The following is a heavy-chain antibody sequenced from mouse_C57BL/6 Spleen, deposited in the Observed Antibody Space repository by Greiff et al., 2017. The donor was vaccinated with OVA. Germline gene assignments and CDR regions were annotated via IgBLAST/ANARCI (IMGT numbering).Heavy chain of an antibody. J-gene: IGHJ2*01. V-gene: IGHV1-72*01. Sequence: VQLQQPGAELVKPGASVKLSCKASGYTFTSYWMHWVKQRPGRGLEWIGRIDPYSGGTKYNEKFKSKATLTVDKPSSTAYMQLSSLTSEDSAVYYCARYDYDRGGFDYWGQGTTLTVSS. CDR2: IDPYSGGT. CDR3: ARYDYDRGGFDY. D-gene: IGHD2-4*01. CDR1: GYTFTSYW.